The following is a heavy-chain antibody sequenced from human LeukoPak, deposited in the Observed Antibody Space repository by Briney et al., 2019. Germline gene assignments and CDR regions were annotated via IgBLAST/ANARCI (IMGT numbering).Heavy chain of an antibody. CDR3: ARATRRDYGDVGY. D-gene: IGHD4-17*01. CDR1: GFTFSSYS. V-gene: IGHV3-21*01. Sequence: PGGSLRLSCAASGFTFSSYSMNWVRQAPGKGLEWVSSISSSSSYIYYADSVKGRFTISRDNAKNSLYLQMNGLRAEDTAVYYCARATRRDYGDVGYWGQGTLVTVSS. J-gene: IGHJ4*02. CDR2: ISSSSSYI.